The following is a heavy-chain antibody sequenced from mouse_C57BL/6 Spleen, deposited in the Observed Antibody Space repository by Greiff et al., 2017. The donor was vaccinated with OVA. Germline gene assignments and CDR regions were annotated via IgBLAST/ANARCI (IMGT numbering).Heavy chain of an antibody. V-gene: IGHV1-50*01. D-gene: IGHD2-2*01. CDR1: GYTFTSYW. CDR2: IDPSDSYT. CDR3: APYGYYFDY. J-gene: IGHJ2*01. Sequence: VQLQQPGAELVKPGASVKLSCKASGYTFTSYWMQWVKQRPGQGLEWIGEIDPSDSYTNYNQKFKGKATLTVDTSSSTAYMQLSSLTSEDSAVYYCAPYGYYFDYWGQCTTLTVSS.